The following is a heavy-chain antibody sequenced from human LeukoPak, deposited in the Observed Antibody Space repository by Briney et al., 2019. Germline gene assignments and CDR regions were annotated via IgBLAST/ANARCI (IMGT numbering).Heavy chain of an antibody. D-gene: IGHD2/OR15-2a*01. CDR2: ISSSSSTI. J-gene: IGHJ4*02. CDR3: ARAALFCTSITCSALFDY. Sequence: GGSLRLSCAASGFTFSSYSMNWVRQAPGKGLEWVSYISSSSSTIYYADSVKGRFTISRDNAKNSLYLQMNSLRVEDTAVYYCARAALFCTSITCSALFDYWGQGALVTVSS. V-gene: IGHV3-48*04. CDR1: GFTFSSYS.